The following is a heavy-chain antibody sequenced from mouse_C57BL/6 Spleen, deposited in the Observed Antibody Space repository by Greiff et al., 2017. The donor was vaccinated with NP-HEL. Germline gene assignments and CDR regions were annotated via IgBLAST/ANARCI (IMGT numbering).Heavy chain of an antibody. Sequence: QVQLQQPGAELVKPGASVKLSCKASGYTFTSYWMHWVKQRPGQGLEWIGMIHPNSGSTNYNEKFKSKATLTVDKSSSTAYMQLSSLTSEDSAVYYCARYGYDGGYYAMDYWGQGTSVTVSS. V-gene: IGHV1-64*01. CDR1: GYTFTSYW. J-gene: IGHJ4*01. CDR2: IHPNSGST. D-gene: IGHD2-2*01. CDR3: ARYGYDGGYYAMDY.